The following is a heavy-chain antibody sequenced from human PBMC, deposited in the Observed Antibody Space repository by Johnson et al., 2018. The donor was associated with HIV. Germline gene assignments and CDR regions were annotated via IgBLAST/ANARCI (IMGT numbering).Heavy chain of an antibody. J-gene: IGHJ3*02. CDR1: GFTFSDYY. V-gene: IGHV3-11*04. CDR3: ARALKRIAAADDAFDI. D-gene: IGHD6-13*01. Sequence: QMQLVEYGGGLVKPGGSLRLSCAASGFTFSDYYMSWIRQAPGKGLEWVSYISSSGSTIYYADSVKGRFTISRDNAKNSLYLQMNSLRAEDTAVYYCARALKRIAAADDAFDIWGQGTMVTVSS. CDR2: ISSSGSTI.